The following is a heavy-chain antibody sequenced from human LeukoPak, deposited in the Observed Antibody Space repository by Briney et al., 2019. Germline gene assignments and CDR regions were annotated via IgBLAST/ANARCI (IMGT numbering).Heavy chain of an antibody. Sequence: PSETLSLTCTVSGGSISSSSYYWGWIRQPPGKGPEWIGSLYYSGSTYYNPSLKSRVTMSVDTSKNQFSLKLSSVTAADTAVYYCARQGRRQHSTITIRPAVDYWGQGTLVTVSS. D-gene: IGHD5-18*01. V-gene: IGHV4-39*01. CDR2: LYYSGST. CDR3: ARQGRRQHSTITIRPAVDY. CDR1: GGSISSSSYY. J-gene: IGHJ4*02.